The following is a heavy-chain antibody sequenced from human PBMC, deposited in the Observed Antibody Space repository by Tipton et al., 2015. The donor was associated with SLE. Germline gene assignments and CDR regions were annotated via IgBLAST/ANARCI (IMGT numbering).Heavy chain of an antibody. D-gene: IGHD6-13*01. J-gene: IGHJ3*01. CDR2: IFPGDSTT. V-gene: IGHV5-51*01. CDR3: ARQVAAEAFDF. CDR1: GYTFSSHW. Sequence: QSGAEVKKPGESLKISCKASGYTFSSHWIGWVRQMPGKGLEWMGLIFPGDSTTRYSPSFQGQVTISADKSISTAYLQWSSLKASDTAMYYCARQVAAEAFDFWGRGTMVTVSS.